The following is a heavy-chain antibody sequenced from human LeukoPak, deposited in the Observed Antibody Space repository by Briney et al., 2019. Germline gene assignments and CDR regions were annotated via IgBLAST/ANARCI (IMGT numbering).Heavy chain of an antibody. D-gene: IGHD4-17*01. CDR3: GRSDYGDYGITY. Sequence: ASVKVSCKASGYTFTSYYMHWVRQAPGQGLEWMGIINPSGGSTSYAQKFQGRVTITRDTSASTVYLELTSLRSEDTAVYYCGRSDYGDYGITYWGQGTLVTVSS. V-gene: IGHV1-46*01. CDR2: INPSGGST. J-gene: IGHJ4*02. CDR1: GYTFTSYY.